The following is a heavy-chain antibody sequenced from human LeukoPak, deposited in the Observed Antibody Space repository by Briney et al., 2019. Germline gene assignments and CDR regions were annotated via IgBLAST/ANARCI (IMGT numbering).Heavy chain of an antibody. CDR2: MNPNSGNT. D-gene: IGHD2-2*02. CDR3: ARGIRIVVVPAAIFGYWFDP. CDR1: GYTFTSYD. Sequence: ASVKVSCKASGYTFTSYDINWVRQATGQGLEWMGWMNPNSGNTGYAQKFQGRVTMTRNTSISTAYMELSSLRSEDTAVYYCARGIRIVVVPAAIFGYWFDPWGQGTLVTVSS. V-gene: IGHV1-8*01. J-gene: IGHJ5*02.